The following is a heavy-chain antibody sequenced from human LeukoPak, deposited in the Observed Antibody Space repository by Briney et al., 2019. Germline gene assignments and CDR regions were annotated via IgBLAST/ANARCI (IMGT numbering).Heavy chain of an antibody. CDR1: GYTFTGYY. J-gene: IGHJ4*02. CDR3: ASLAVAGYHYFDY. CDR2: INPNSGGT. Sequence: ASVKVSSKASGYTFTGYYMHWVRQAPGQGLEWMGWINPNSGGTNYAQKFQGRVTMTRDTSISTAYMELSRLRSDDTAVYYCASLAVAGYHYFDYWGQGTLVTVSS. V-gene: IGHV1-2*02. D-gene: IGHD6-19*01.